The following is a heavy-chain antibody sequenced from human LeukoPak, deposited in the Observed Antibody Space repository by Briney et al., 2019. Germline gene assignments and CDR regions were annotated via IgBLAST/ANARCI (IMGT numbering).Heavy chain of an antibody. CDR1: GGSFSNYY. CDR3: ARGPEYCGRTSCHQDYFDY. V-gene: IGHV4-34*01. CDR2: INHSGST. J-gene: IGHJ4*02. D-gene: IGHD2-2*01. Sequence: SETLSLTCAVYGGSFSNYYWSWIRQPPGKGLEWIGEINHSGSTNYNPSLKSRVSISVDTSKNQFSLKVNSVTAADTAVYYCARGPEYCGRTSCHQDYFDYWGQGTLVTVSS.